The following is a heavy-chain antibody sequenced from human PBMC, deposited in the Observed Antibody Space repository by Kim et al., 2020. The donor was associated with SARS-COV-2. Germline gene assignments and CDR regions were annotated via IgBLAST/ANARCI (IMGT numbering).Heavy chain of an antibody. V-gene: IGHV5-10-1*01. CDR2: IDPSDSYT. D-gene: IGHD3-10*01. J-gene: IGHJ4*02. Sequence: GESLKISCKGSGYSFTSYWISWVRQMPGKGLEWMGRIDPSDSYTNYSPFFQGHVTISADKSISTAYLQWSSLKASDTAMYYCARDYYGSGSYYRYWGQGTLVIVSS. CDR3: ARDYYGSGSYYRY. CDR1: GYSFTSYW.